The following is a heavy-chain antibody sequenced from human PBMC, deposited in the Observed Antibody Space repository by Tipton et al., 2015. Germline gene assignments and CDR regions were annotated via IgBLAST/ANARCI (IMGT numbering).Heavy chain of an antibody. D-gene: IGHD5-24*01. CDR2: IYYNGNT. CDR3: ATLVDGYSRIP. V-gene: IGHV4-59*01. Sequence: TLSLTCTVSGDSLSTYYWSWIRQSPGKGLEWIGYIYYNGNTKYNPSLKGRVTILVDTSKNQFSLKVNSVTAAGTAVYYCATLVDGYSRIPWGQGTRVTVSS. J-gene: IGHJ5*02. CDR1: GDSLSTYY.